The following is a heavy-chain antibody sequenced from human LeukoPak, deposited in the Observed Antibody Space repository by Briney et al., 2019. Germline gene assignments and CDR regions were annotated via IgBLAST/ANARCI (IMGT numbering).Heavy chain of an antibody. J-gene: IGHJ4*02. Sequence: GGSLRLSCTASGFTFRTYAMDWVRQAPGRGLEWLSGISGSGNGTYYADSVKGRFIISRDNSKNMVYLQMNSLTVEDTATYYCAKRTMSAFDSWGQGTLLIVSS. CDR1: GFTFRTYA. CDR3: AKRTMSAFDS. V-gene: IGHV3-23*01. CDR2: ISGSGNGT. D-gene: IGHD5-24*01.